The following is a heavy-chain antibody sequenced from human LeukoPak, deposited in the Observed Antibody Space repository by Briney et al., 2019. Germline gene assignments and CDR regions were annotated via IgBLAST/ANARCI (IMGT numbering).Heavy chain of an antibody. D-gene: IGHD3-22*01. Sequence: SETLSLTCTVSAGSISSSSYYWGWIRQPPGKGLEWIGSIYYSGSTYYNPSLKSRVTISVDTSKNQFSLKLSSVTAADTAVYYCASYLPRGSGYSLNPDPFDIWGQGTMVTVSS. CDR1: AGSISSSSYY. CDR2: IYYSGST. CDR3: ASYLPRGSGYSLNPDPFDI. J-gene: IGHJ3*02. V-gene: IGHV4-39*01.